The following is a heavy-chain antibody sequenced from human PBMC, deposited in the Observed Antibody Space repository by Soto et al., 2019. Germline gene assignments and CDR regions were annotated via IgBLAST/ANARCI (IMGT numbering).Heavy chain of an antibody. CDR2: IRSKANSYAT. CDR3: TRELRGKIAARYYYYGMDV. V-gene: IGHV3-73*02. CDR1: GFTFSGSA. Sequence: EVQLVESGGGLVQPGGSLKLSCAASGFTFSGSAMHWVRQASGKGLEWVGRIRSKANSYATAYAASVKGRFTISRDDSKNTAYLQMNSLKTEDTAVYYCTRELRGKIAARYYYYGMDVWGQGTTVTVSS. J-gene: IGHJ6*02. D-gene: IGHD6-6*01.